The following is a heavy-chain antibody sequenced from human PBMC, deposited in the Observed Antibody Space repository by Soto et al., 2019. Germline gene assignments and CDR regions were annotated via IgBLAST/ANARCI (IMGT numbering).Heavy chain of an antibody. V-gene: IGHV4-39*01. CDR1: GGSISSAPYS. Sequence: QLQLQESGPGLVKPSETLSLTCTVSGGSISSAPYSWGWIRQPPGKGLEWIGTFYYSGSTYYNPSLESRVTISVDTSKNQFSLKVSSVTAADTAVYYCARLGGYCSSTSCYGYYGMDVWGQGTTVTVSS. CDR2: FYYSGST. D-gene: IGHD2-2*01. CDR3: ARLGGYCSSTSCYGYYGMDV. J-gene: IGHJ6*02.